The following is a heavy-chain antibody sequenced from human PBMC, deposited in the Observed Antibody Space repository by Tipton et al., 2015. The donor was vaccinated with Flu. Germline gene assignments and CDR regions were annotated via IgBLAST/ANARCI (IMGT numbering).Heavy chain of an antibody. CDR3: ARGTPDY. CDR1: GFIFSTYG. V-gene: IGHV3-33*03. J-gene: IGHJ4*02. D-gene: IGHD1-7*01. CDR2: IWYDGSNK. Sequence: SLRLSCAASGFIFSTYGMHWVRQAPGKGLEWVAVIWYDGSNKYYADSVKGRFTISRDNAKNSLYLQMNSLRAEDTAVYFCARGTPDYWGQGTLVTVSS.